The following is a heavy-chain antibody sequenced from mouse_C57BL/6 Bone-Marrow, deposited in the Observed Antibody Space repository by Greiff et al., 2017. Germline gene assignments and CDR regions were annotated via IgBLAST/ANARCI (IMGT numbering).Heavy chain of an antibody. J-gene: IGHJ2*01. CDR1: GYAFTNYL. D-gene: IGHD2-4*01. CDR3: ARRMIRNYCDY. CDR2: INPGSGGT. V-gene: IGHV1-54*01. Sequence: QVQLQQSGAELVRPGTSVKVSCKASGYAFTNYLIEWVKQRPGQGLEWIGVINPGSGGTNYNEKFKGKATLTADKSSSTAYMQLSSLTSEDSAVYFCARRMIRNYCDYWGQGTTLTVSS.